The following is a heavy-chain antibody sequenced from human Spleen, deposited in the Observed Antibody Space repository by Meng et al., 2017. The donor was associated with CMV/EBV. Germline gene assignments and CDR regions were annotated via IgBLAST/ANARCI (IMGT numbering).Heavy chain of an antibody. V-gene: IGHV1-18*01. J-gene: IGHJ6*02. Sequence: ASVKVSCKASGYTFTSHGVNWVRQAPGQGLEWMAWISAYNGHTNYAHKFQGRVTVTADTSTSTAYMELSSLRSEDTAVYYCARGLTRVPYYYYGMDVWGQGTTVTVSS. D-gene: IGHD1-14*01. CDR2: ISAYNGHT. CDR3: ARGLTRVPYYYYGMDV. CDR1: GYTFTSHG.